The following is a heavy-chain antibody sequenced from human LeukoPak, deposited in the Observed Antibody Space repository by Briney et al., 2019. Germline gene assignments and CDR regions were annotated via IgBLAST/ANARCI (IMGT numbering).Heavy chain of an antibody. J-gene: IGHJ4*02. CDR2: IKEDGSIQ. Sequence: PGGSLRLSCVASGFTFSSYWMTWVRQAPGKGLEWLANIKEDGSIQYYLDSVRGRFTISRDNAKTSVYLQLNSLRADDTAEYYCARDVWTGVAVSDYWGQGTLVTVSS. D-gene: IGHD6-19*01. CDR3: ARDVWTGVAVSDY. V-gene: IGHV3-7*01. CDR1: GFTFSSYW.